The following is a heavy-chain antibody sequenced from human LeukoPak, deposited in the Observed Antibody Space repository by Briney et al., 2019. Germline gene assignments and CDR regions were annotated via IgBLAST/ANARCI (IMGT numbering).Heavy chain of an antibody. J-gene: IGHJ4*02. Sequence: GGSLRLSCAASGFTFSSYAMSWVRQAPGKGLEWVSAISGSGGSTYYADSAKGRFTISRDNSKNTLYLQMDSLRAEDTAVYYCAKGSSGYDFDYRGQGTLVTVSS. CDR2: ISGSGGST. CDR3: AKGSSGYDFDY. D-gene: IGHD5-12*01. CDR1: GFTFSSYA. V-gene: IGHV3-23*01.